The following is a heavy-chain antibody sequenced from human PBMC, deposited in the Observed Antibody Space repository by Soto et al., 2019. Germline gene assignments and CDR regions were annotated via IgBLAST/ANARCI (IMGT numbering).Heavy chain of an antibody. Sequence: QVQLVESGGGVVQPGRSLRLSCAASGFTFSSYAMHWVRQAPGKGLEWVAVISYDGSNKYYADSVKGRFTISRDNSKNTLYLQMNSLRAEDTAVYYCARDLGTGTTGSFDYWGQGTLVTVSS. J-gene: IGHJ4*02. CDR3: ARDLGTGTTGSFDY. V-gene: IGHV3-30-3*01. D-gene: IGHD1-1*01. CDR2: ISYDGSNK. CDR1: GFTFSSYA.